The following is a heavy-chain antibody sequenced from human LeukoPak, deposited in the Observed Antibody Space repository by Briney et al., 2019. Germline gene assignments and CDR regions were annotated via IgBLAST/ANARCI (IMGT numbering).Heavy chain of an antibody. CDR1: GYTFTSYY. J-gene: IGHJ4*02. Sequence: GASVKVSCKASGYTFTSYYMHWMRQAPGQGLEWMGIISPSAGSTTYAQKFQGRVTMTRDTSTSTVYMELSSLRSDDTAVYYCARAGRIVTTNFDYWGQGTLVTVSS. V-gene: IGHV1-46*01. CDR3: ARAGRIVTTNFDY. CDR2: ISPSAGST. D-gene: IGHD5-12*01.